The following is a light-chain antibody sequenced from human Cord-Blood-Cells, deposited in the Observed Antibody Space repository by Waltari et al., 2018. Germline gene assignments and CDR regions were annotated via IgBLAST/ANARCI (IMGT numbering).Light chain of an antibody. CDR1: SRDVGGYNY. CDR2: EVS. J-gene: IGLJ3*02. CDR3: SSYAGSNNWV. V-gene: IGLV2-8*01. Sequence: QSALTQPPSAPGSPGQSVTISCPGPSRDVGGYNYVSWYQPHPGKAPKLMIYEVSKRPSGVPDRFSVSKSGNTASLTVSGLQAEDEADYYCSSYAGSNNWVFGGGTKLTVL.